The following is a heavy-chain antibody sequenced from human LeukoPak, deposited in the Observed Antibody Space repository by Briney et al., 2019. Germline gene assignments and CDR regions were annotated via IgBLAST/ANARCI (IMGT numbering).Heavy chain of an antibody. CDR3: ARHVSSSNEDY. CDR1: GYTFTGYY. D-gene: IGHD2-8*01. V-gene: IGHV1-2*02. Sequence: ASVKVSCKASGYTFTGYYMHWVRQAPGQGLEWMGWINPNSGGTNYAQKFQGTVTMTRDTSISTAYMELRSLRSDDTAVYYCARHVSSSNEDYWGQGTLVTVSS. J-gene: IGHJ4*02. CDR2: INPNSGGT.